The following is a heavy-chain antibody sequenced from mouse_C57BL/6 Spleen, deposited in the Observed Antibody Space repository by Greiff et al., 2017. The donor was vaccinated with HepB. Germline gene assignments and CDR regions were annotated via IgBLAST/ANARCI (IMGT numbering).Heavy chain of an antibody. CDR1: GFTFSSYA. D-gene: IGHD1-1*01. CDR3: AGERNYYGSSYEGYFDY. J-gene: IGHJ2*01. Sequence: EVQRVESGGGLVKPGGSLKLSCAASGFTFSSYAMSWVRQTPEKRLEWVATISDGGSYTYYPDNVKGRFTISRDNAKNNLYLQMSHLKSEDTAMYYCAGERNYYGSSYEGYFDYWGQGTTLTVSS. CDR2: ISDGGSYT. V-gene: IGHV5-4*01.